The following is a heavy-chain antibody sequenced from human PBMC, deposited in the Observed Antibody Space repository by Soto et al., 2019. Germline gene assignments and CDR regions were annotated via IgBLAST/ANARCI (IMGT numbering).Heavy chain of an antibody. Sequence: EVQLLESGGGLVQPGGSLRLSCAASGFTFSSYAMSWVRQAPGKGLEWVSAISGSGGSTYYADSVKGRFTISRDNSKNTLYLQKNSLRAEDTAVYYCAESWGKVGAPALGVWGQGTTVTVSS. CDR2: ISGSGGST. CDR1: GFTFSSYA. J-gene: IGHJ6*02. V-gene: IGHV3-23*01. D-gene: IGHD3-16*01. CDR3: AESWGKVGAPALGV.